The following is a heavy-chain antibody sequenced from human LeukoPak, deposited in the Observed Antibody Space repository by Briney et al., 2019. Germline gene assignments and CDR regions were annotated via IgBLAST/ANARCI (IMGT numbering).Heavy chain of an antibody. CDR3: ARTMDIVATPWDY. CDR2: IYYSGST. Sequence: SETLSLTCTVSGGSISSYYWSWIRQPPGKGLEWIGYIYYSGSTNYNPSLKSRVTISVDTSKNQFSLKLSSVTAADTVVYYCARTMDIVATPWDYWGQGTLVTVSS. CDR1: GGSISSYY. D-gene: IGHD5-12*01. V-gene: IGHV4-59*01. J-gene: IGHJ4*02.